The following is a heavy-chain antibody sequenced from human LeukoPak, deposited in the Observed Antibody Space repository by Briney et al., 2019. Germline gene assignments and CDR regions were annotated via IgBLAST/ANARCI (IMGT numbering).Heavy chain of an antibody. CDR2: INHSGST. D-gene: IGHD6-13*01. CDR1: GGSFSGYY. J-gene: IGHJ5*02. V-gene: IGHV4-34*01. Sequence: PSETLSLTCAVYGGSFSGYYWSWIRQPPGKGLEWIGEINHSGSTNYNPSLKSRVTISVDTSKNQFSLKLSSVTAADTAVYYCARIGSSRKGHPGNWFDPWGQGTLVTVSS. CDR3: ARIGSSRKGHPGNWFDP.